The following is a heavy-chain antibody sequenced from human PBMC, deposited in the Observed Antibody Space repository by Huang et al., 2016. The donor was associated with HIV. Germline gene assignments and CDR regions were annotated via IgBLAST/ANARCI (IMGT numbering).Heavy chain of an antibody. Sequence: QGQLVESGGGVVQPGRSLRLSCAASGFSFTSYDMQWVRQVPGKGLDGVSFVSKDGKEKYYADAVKGRFTISRDNFKNTLYLQMNSLRTGDTAVYFCLPAGHVSHYYYMDVWGKGTTVIVSS. V-gene: IGHV3-30*03. CDR2: VSKDGKEK. CDR3: LPAGHVSHYYYMDV. CDR1: GFSFTSYD. J-gene: IGHJ6*03.